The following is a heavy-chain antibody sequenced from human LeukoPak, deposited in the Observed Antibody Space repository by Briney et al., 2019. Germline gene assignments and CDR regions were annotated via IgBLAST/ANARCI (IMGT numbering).Heavy chain of an antibody. CDR2: FYDRA. J-gene: IGHJ4*02. CDR1: GGSNIGSGGYY. V-gene: IGHV4-31*03. D-gene: IGHD4-17*01. Sequence: PSETVSLTCTVSGGSNIGSGGYYWTWTRHHPEKGLEWIGYFYDRASYNPSLKSRVTISVDTSKNQFSLSLASVTAADTAVYYCVREGEYGEDYYWGQGAQVIVST. CDR3: VREGEYGEDYY.